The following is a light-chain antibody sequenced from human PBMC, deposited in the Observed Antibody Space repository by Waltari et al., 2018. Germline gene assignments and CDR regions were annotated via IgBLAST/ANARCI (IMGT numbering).Light chain of an antibody. CDR3: QQRSKWPPT. V-gene: IGKV3-11*01. CDR2: DAF. Sequence: EVVLTQSPATLSLSPGERATLSCSASQSVSSSLAWYQQKPGQSPRLLIYDAFNMATGIPARFSGSGSRTYFTLTIGSLEPEDFAVYYCQQRSKWPPTFGQGTKVEIK. CDR1: QSVSSS. J-gene: IGKJ1*01.